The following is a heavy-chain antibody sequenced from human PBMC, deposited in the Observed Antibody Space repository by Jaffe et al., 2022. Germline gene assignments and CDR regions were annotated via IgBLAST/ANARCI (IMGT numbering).Heavy chain of an antibody. CDR3: ARDHYYYYYMDV. J-gene: IGHJ6*03. CDR1: GGSISSGSYY. Sequence: QVQLQESGPGLVKPSQTLSLTCTVSGGSISSGSYYWSWIRQPAGKGLEWIGRIYTSGSTNYNPSLKSRVTISVDTSKNQFSLKLSSVTAADTAVYYCARDHYYYYYMDVWGKGTTVTVSS. V-gene: IGHV4-61*02. CDR2: IYTSGST.